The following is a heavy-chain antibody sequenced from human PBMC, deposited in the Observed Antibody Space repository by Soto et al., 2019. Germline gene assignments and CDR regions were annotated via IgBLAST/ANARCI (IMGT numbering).Heavy chain of an antibody. J-gene: IGHJ4*02. CDR1: GGSISSYY. CDR2: IYYSGST. Sequence: PSETMPLTCTVSGGSISSYYWSWIRQPPGTGLEWIGYIYYSGSTNYNPSLKSRVTISVDTSKNQFSLKLSSVTAADTDVYYCARVYCSGGSCYSPTFDYWGQGTLVTVSS. V-gene: IGHV4-59*01. D-gene: IGHD2-15*01. CDR3: ARVYCSGGSCYSPTFDY.